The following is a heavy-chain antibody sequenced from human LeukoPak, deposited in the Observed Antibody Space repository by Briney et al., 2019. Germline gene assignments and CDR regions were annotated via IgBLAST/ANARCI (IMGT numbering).Heavy chain of an antibody. CDR1: GFTFSNAW. Sequence: GGSLRLSCAASGFTFSNAWMSWVRQAPGKGLEWVGRIKSKTNGGTTDYAAPVKGRFIISRDDSTDTLFVQMNSLKTEDTAIYYCATDDPIHRSWGQGTLVIVSS. CDR3: ATDDPIHRS. J-gene: IGHJ4*02. CDR2: IKSKTNGGTT. V-gene: IGHV3-15*01. D-gene: IGHD5-18*01.